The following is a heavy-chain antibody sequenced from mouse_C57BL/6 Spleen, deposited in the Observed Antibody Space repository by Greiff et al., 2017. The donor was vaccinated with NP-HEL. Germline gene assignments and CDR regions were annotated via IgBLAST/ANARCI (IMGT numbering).Heavy chain of an antibody. V-gene: IGHV1-61*01. CDR3: AGGGLRGYFDY. CDR1: GYTFTSYW. Sequence: VQLQQPGAELVRPGSSVKLSCKASGYTFTSYWMDWVKQRPGQGLEWIGNIYPSDSETHYNQKFKDKATLTVDKSSSTAYMQLSSLTSEDSAVYYCAGGGLRGYFDYWGQGTTLTVSS. J-gene: IGHJ2*01. D-gene: IGHD2-2*01. CDR2: IYPSDSET.